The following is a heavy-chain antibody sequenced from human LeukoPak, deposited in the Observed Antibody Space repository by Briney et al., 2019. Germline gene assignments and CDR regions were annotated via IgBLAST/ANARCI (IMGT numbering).Heavy chain of an antibody. CDR3: ARATSSSWYFDY. J-gene: IGHJ4*02. CDR1: GGSISSGDYY. CDR2: IFYSGST. D-gene: IGHD6-13*01. V-gene: IGHV4-30-4*01. Sequence: SETLSLTCTVSGGSISSGDYYWSWIRQPPGKGLEWIGYIFYSGSTYYNPSLKSRVSISVDTSKNQFSLKLSSVTAADTAVYYCARATSSSWYFDYWGREPWPPSPQ.